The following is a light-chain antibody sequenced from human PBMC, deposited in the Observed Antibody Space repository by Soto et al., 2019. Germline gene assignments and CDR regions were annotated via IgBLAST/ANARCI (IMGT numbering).Light chain of an antibody. J-gene: IGKJ5*01. CDR2: DSS. CDR1: QSVSSH. CDR3: QQRDNWLSVT. Sequence: EIVLTQSPATLSLSPGERATLSCRASQSVSSHLVRYQQKPGQAPRLLIYDSSNRATGVPARFSGSGSGTDFTLTISCLEPEDFAVYYCQQRDNWLSVTVGQGTRLEIK. V-gene: IGKV3-11*01.